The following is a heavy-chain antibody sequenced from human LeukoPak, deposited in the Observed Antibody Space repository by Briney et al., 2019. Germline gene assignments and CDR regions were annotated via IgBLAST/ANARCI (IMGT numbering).Heavy chain of an antibody. D-gene: IGHD3-22*01. V-gene: IGHV4-59*01. CDR2: IYYSGST. J-gene: IGHJ3*02. CDR1: GGSISSYY. CDR3: ARDPRFYYDSSGYYGDAFDI. Sequence: SSESLSLTCTVSGGSISSYYWSCIRQPPGKGLECIGYIYYSGSTNYNPSLKSRVTISVDTSKNQFSLKLSSVTAADTAVYYCARDPRFYYDSSGYYGDAFDIWGQGTMVTVSS.